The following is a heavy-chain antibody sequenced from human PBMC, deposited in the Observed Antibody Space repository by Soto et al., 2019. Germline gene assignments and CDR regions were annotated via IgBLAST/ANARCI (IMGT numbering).Heavy chain of an antibody. CDR1: GFSLSTSGMC. CDR2: IDRDDDK. V-gene: IGHV2-70*01. D-gene: IGHD3-22*01. J-gene: IGHJ5*02. Sequence: SGPTLVNPTQTLTLTCSFSGFSLSTSGMCVSWIRQPPGKALEWLALIDRDDDKYYSTSLKTRLTISKDTSKNQVVLTMTNMDPVDTATYYCARTHRRYYYDSSGLPWFDPWGQGTLVTVSS. CDR3: ARTHRRYYYDSSGLPWFDP.